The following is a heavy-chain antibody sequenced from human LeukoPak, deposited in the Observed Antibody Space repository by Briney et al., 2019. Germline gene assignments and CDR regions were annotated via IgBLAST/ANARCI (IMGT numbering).Heavy chain of an antibody. J-gene: IGHJ6*03. D-gene: IGHD6-13*01. Sequence: SVKVSCKASGGTFSSYAISWVRQAPGQGLEWMGRIIPIFGTANYAQKFQGRVTSTTDESTSTAYMELSSLRSEDTAVYYCAREIAAAALGGVFVYYYMDVWGKGTTVTVSS. CDR2: IIPIFGTA. V-gene: IGHV1-69*05. CDR3: AREIAAAALGGVFVYYYMDV. CDR1: GGTFSSYA.